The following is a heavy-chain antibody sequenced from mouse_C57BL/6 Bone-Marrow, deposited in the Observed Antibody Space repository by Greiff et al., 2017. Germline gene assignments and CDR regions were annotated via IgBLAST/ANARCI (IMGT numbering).Heavy chain of an antibody. D-gene: IGHD1-1*01. CDR3: NYYGSSHY. Sequence: EVQLQPSGPELVKPGASVKISCKASGYTFTDYYMNWVKQSHGKSLEWIGDINPNNGGTSYNQKFKGKATLTVDKSSSTAYMELRSLTSEDSAVYYCNYYGSSHYWGQGTTLTVSS. V-gene: IGHV1-26*01. J-gene: IGHJ2*01. CDR1: GYTFTDYY. CDR2: INPNNGGT.